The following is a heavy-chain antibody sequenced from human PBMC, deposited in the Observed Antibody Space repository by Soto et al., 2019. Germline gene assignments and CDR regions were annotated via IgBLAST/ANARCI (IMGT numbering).Heavy chain of an antibody. V-gene: IGHV4-34*01. J-gene: IGHJ4*02. CDR3: ARGGYCSSTSCATYDY. Sequence: SETLSLTCAVSGGSFSGYYWSWIRQPPGKGLEWIGEINHSGSTNYNPSLKSRVTISVDTSKNQFSLKLSSVTAADTAVYYCARGGYCSSTSCATYDYWGQGTLVTVS. D-gene: IGHD2-2*01. CDR1: GGSFSGYY. CDR2: INHSGST.